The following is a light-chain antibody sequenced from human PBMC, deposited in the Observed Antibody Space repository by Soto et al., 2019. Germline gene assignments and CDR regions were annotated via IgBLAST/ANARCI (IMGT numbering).Light chain of an antibody. Sequence: QAVLTPPPSVSGAPGQRVTISCTGSSSNIGAGYDVHWYQQLPGTAPKLLIYGNSNRPSGVPDRFSGSKSGTSASLAITGLQAEDEADYSCQSYDSSLSGYVFGTGTKLTVL. CDR3: QSYDSSLSGYV. J-gene: IGLJ1*01. V-gene: IGLV1-40*01. CDR1: SSNIGAGYD. CDR2: GNS.